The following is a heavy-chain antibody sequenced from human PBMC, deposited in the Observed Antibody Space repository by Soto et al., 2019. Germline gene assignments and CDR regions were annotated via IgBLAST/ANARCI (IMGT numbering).Heavy chain of an antibody. V-gene: IGHV3-23*01. J-gene: IGHJ4*02. Sequence: GGSLRLSCSASAINFRSYAMSWVRQAPGKGLEWVSAVGGSGSDTYYADSVKGRFTISRDDSKNTLYLHLSSLRGEDTAIYYCAKRQSFDFWSGYLPFFDYWGQGTPVTVSS. D-gene: IGHD3-3*01. CDR2: VGGSGSDT. CDR3: AKRQSFDFWSGYLPFFDY. CDR1: AINFRSYA.